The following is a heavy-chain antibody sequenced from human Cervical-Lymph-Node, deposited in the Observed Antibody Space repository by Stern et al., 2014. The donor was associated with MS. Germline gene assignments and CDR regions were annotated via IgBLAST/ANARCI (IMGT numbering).Heavy chain of an antibody. J-gene: IGHJ6*02. CDR1: GFTFNSFS. CDR3: ARDPWYSSSWSHYFYFYGMDV. D-gene: IGHD6-13*01. CDR2: ISSSGSTF. V-gene: IGHV3-48*01. Sequence: EVQLVESGGRLVQPGGSLRLSCAASGFTFNSFSMNWVRQAPGKGLEWISYISSSGSTFFYADSVEGRFTISRDNARNSLYLQMNSLRAEDTAVYYCARDPWYSSSWSHYFYFYGMDVWGQGTTVTVSS.